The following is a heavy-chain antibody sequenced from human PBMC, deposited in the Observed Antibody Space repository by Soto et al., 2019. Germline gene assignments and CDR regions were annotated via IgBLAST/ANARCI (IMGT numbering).Heavy chain of an antibody. D-gene: IGHD1-26*01. CDR1: GGSISSYY. V-gene: IGHV4-59*01. J-gene: IGHJ6*02. CDR3: ARDDSGVYSTNYYGMDV. CDR2: IYYSGST. Sequence: NPSETLSLTCTVSGGSISSYYWSWIRQPPGKGLEWIGYIYYSGSTNYNPSLKSRVTISVDTSKNQFSLKLSSVTAADTAVYYCARDDSGVYSTNYYGMDVWGQGTTVTVSS.